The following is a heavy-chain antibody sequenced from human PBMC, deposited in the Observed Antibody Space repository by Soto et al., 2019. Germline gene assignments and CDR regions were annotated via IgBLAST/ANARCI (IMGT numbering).Heavy chain of an antibody. D-gene: IGHD3-22*01. CDR1: VFTFSSYW. Sequence: EVQLVESGGGLVQPGGSLTLSCAASVFTFSSYWMHWVRQAPGKGLVWVASIKSDGSGRIYAESVKGRLTISRDNASNTLYLQMNSLRAEDTAVYFCARGDGDYYDGNGYLGRHWGQGTLVTVSS. CDR3: ARGDGDYYDGNGYLGRH. CDR2: IKSDGSGR. V-gene: IGHV3-74*01. J-gene: IGHJ4*02.